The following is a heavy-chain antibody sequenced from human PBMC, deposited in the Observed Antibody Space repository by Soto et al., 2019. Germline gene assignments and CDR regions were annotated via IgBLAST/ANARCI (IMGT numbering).Heavy chain of an antibody. Sequence: EVQLVESGGGLVQPGGSLRLSCADFGFTFSNYWMSWVRQAPVKGLEWVGNIKQDGSEKNYVDSVKGRFTISRDNAKNSLYLQMNSLRAEDTAVYYCARIASAGRGWDVWGQGTTVVVSS. CDR1: GFTFSNYW. J-gene: IGHJ6*02. D-gene: IGHD6-13*01. CDR3: ARIASAGRGWDV. CDR2: IKQDGSEK. V-gene: IGHV3-7*01.